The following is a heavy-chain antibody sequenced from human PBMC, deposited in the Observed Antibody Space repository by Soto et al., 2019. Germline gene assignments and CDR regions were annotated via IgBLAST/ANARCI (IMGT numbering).Heavy chain of an antibody. CDR2: ISSDGSDK. CDR3: AKGSNVARQELDY. D-gene: IGHD2-15*01. J-gene: IGHJ4*02. Sequence: QVQLVESGGGVVQPGRSLRLSCAASGFTFSNFGMHWVRQAPGKGLEWVAAISSDGSDKYYSDSVKGRFTISRDNSKNTLFLQMKSLRVEDTPAYYCAKGSNVARQELDYWGKGTLVTVSS. CDR1: GFTFSNFG. V-gene: IGHV3-30*18.